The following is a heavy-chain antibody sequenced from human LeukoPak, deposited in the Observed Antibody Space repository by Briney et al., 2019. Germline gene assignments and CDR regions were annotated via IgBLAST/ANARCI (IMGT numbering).Heavy chain of an antibody. Sequence: GGSLRLSCAASGFTFKDSWMYWVRQAPGKGLVWVSCINGDGSDTNYVDSVRGRFTISRDNAKNTLYLQMNSLRAEDTAVYCCVRGGWYNWNVDFGYWGQGTLVTVSS. D-gene: IGHD1-1*01. CDR1: GFTFKDSW. CDR3: VRGGWYNWNVDFGY. CDR2: INGDGSDT. V-gene: IGHV3-74*01. J-gene: IGHJ4*02.